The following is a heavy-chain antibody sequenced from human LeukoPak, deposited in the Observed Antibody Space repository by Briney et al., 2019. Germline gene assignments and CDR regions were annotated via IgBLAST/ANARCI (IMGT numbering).Heavy chain of an antibody. Sequence: PGGSLRLSCAASGFTFSSYGMHWVRQAPGKGLEWVAVISYDGSNKYYADSVKGRFTISRDNSKNTLYLQMYSLRAEDTAVYYCAKDLGLQGDYWGQGTLVTVSS. CDR2: ISYDGSNK. D-gene: IGHD4-11*01. J-gene: IGHJ4*02. CDR3: AKDLGLQGDY. CDR1: GFTFSSYG. V-gene: IGHV3-30*18.